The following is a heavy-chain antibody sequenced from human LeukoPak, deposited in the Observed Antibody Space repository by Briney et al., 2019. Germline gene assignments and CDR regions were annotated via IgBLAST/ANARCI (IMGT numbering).Heavy chain of an antibody. Sequence: PSETLSLTCTVSGGSISSGSYYWSWIRQPAGKGLEWIGRIYTSGSTNYNPSLKSRVTISVDTSKNQFSLKLSSVTAADTAVYYCARSRPDGTKGAAFDYWGQGTLVTVSS. CDR3: ARSRPDGTKGAAFDY. J-gene: IGHJ4*02. D-gene: IGHD2-8*01. CDR1: GGSISSGSYY. CDR2: IYTSGST. V-gene: IGHV4-61*02.